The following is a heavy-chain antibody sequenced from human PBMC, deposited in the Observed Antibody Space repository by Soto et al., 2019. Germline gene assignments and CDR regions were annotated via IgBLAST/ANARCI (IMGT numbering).Heavy chain of an antibody. V-gene: IGHV1-46*01. CDR1: GYTFTSYY. CDR3: ARGGRIVDTGIGYYYYHAMDV. CDR2: FNPTGDTA. D-gene: IGHD5-18*01. Sequence: ASVKVSCKASGYTFTSYYIHWVRQAPGQGLEWMGIFNPTGDTASYAQKLQGRVTMTRDTPTGTAYMELGSLRSEDTAVYYCARGGRIVDTGIGYYYYHAMDVWGQGTTVTVSS. J-gene: IGHJ6*02.